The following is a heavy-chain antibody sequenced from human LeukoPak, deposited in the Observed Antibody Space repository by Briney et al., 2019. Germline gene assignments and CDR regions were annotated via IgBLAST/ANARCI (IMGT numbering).Heavy chain of an antibody. CDR2: ISAYNGNT. V-gene: IGHV1-18*01. J-gene: IGHJ4*02. D-gene: IGHD3-3*01. Sequence: ASVKVSCKASGGTFSSYAISWVRQAPGQGLEWMGWISAYNGNTNYAQKLQGRVTMTTDTSTSTAYVELRSLRSDDTAVYYCARAGNSLLEWSDYWGQGTLVTVSS. CDR3: ARAGNSLLEWSDY. CDR1: GGTFSSYA.